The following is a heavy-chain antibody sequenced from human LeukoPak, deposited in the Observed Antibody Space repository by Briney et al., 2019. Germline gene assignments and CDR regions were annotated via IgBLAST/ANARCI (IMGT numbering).Heavy chain of an antibody. J-gene: IGHJ4*02. Sequence: GGSLRLSCAASGFTFSSYSMNWVRQAPGKGLEWVANIRQDGSDKYYVDSVKGRFTISRDNARNSLYLQMNSLRVEDTAVYYCASHPGDYFFGYLQLWGQGTLVSVSS. D-gene: IGHD7-27*01. CDR3: ASHPGDYFFGYLQL. CDR2: IRQDGSDK. CDR1: GFTFSSYS. V-gene: IGHV3-7*01.